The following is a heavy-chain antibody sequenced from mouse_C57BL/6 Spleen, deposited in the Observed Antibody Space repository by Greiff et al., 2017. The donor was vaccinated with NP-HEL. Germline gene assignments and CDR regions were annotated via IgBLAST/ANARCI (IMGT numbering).Heavy chain of an antibody. D-gene: IGHD2-3*01. J-gene: IGHJ4*01. Sequence: EVQLQQSGPELVKPFAPVNLPCTSSVYPFTDYNMDWVKQSHGKSLEWIGDINPNNGGTIYNQKFKGKATLTVDKSSSTAYMELRSLTSEDTAVYYCARSIYDGYYDAMDYWGQGTSVTVSS. V-gene: IGHV1-18*01. CDR2: INPNNGGT. CDR3: ARSIYDGYYDAMDY. CDR1: VYPFTDYN.